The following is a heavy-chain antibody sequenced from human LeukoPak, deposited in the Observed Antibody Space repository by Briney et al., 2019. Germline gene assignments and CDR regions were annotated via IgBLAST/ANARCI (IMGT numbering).Heavy chain of an antibody. V-gene: IGHV1-18*01. Sequence: ASVKVSCKASGYTFTSYGISWVRQAPGQGLEWMGWISAYNGNTNYAQKLQGRVTMTTDTSTSTAYMELSSLRSEDTAVYYCARALIVVVTWDAFDIWGQGTMVTVSS. CDR2: ISAYNGNT. J-gene: IGHJ3*02. CDR1: GYTFTSYG. CDR3: ARALIVVVTWDAFDI. D-gene: IGHD2-21*02.